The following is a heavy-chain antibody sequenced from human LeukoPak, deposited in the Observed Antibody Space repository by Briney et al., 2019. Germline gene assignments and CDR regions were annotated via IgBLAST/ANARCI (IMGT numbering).Heavy chain of an antibody. CDR2: ITSTATYI. D-gene: IGHD6-13*01. V-gene: IGHV3-21*01. CDR3: ARVAGGRFHLDY. CDR1: GFAFSTYS. Sequence: GGSLRLSCAASGFAFSTYSMNWVRQAPGKGLEWISSITSTATYIYYADSVKGRFTISRDNTKDSLYLQMNSLRAEDTAVYFCARVAGGRFHLDYWGQGTQVTVSS. J-gene: IGHJ4*02.